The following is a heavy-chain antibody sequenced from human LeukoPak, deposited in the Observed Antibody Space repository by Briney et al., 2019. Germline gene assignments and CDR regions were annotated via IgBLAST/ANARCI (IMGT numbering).Heavy chain of an antibody. J-gene: IGHJ4*02. CDR1: GGSFSGYY. Sequence: SETLSLTCAVYGGSFSGYYWSWIRQPPGKGLEWIGEINHSGSTNYNPSLKSRVTISVDTSENQFSLKLSSVTAADTAVYYCARGATAMVTGVFDYWGQGTLVTVSS. CDR2: INHSGST. D-gene: IGHD5-18*01. V-gene: IGHV4-34*01. CDR3: ARGATAMVTGVFDY.